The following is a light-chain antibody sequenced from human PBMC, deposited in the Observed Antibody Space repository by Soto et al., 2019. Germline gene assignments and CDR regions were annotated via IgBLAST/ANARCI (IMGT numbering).Light chain of an antibody. Sequence: DIQMTQSPSTLSASVGDRVTITCRASQSISSWLAWYQQKPGKAPKVLIYQASILETGVPSRFSGSGSGTEFTLTISSLQPDDFAIYYCQQYHSFSTFGQGTKLEI. CDR3: QQYHSFST. J-gene: IGKJ2*01. V-gene: IGKV1-5*03. CDR2: QAS. CDR1: QSISSW.